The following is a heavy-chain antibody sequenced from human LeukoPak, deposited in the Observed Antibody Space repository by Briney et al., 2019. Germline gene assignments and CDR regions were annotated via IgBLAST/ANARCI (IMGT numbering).Heavy chain of an antibody. CDR3: RRDSVAATQNSVWFDP. Sequence: GGSLRLSCAASGFTFSCYAMHWVRQAPGKGLEYVSAISSNGGSTYYANSVKGRFTISRDNSKNTLYLQMGSLRAEDMAVYYCRRDSVAATQNSVWFDPWGQGTLVTVSS. V-gene: IGHV3-64*01. CDR2: ISSNGGST. J-gene: IGHJ5*02. CDR1: GFTFSCYA. D-gene: IGHD1-26*01.